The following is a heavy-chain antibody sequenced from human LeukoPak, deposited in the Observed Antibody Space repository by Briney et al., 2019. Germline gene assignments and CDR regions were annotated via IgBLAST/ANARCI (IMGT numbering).Heavy chain of an antibody. CDR2: INPNSGDT. CDR1: GYSFTDNY. Sequence: ASVKVCCKASGYSFTDNYLHWVRQAPGQGLEWMGWINPNSGDTNYAQKFQGRVTMTRDTSISTAYMELSRLRSDDKAVYYCARGSLYYYDSSGYYSVWGQGTLVTVSS. D-gene: IGHD3-22*01. V-gene: IGHV1-2*02. CDR3: ARGSLYYYDSSGYYSV. J-gene: IGHJ4*02.